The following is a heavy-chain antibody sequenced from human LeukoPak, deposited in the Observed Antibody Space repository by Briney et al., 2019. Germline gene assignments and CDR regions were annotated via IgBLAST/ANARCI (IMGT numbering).Heavy chain of an antibody. CDR3: ARANRGYSGYDIYYFDY. D-gene: IGHD5-12*01. CDR2: ISYDGSNK. Sequence: GGSLRLSCAASGFTFSSYAMHWVRQAPGKGLEWVAVISYDGSNKYYADSVKGRFTISRDNSKNTLYLQMNSLRAEDTAVYYCARANRGYSGYDIYYFDYWGQGTLVTVSP. V-gene: IGHV3-30*04. J-gene: IGHJ4*02. CDR1: GFTFSSYA.